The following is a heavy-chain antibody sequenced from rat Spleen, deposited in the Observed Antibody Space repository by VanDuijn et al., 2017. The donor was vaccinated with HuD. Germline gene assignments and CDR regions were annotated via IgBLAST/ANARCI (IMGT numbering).Heavy chain of an antibody. Sequence: EVQLVETGGGLVQPGRSMKLSCAASGFTFSNYGMAWVRQAPKKGLEWVAYISYDGGSTYYRDSVKGRFTISRDNAKSTLYLQMDSLRSEDTATYYCARRYYSGFDYWGQGVMVTVSS. V-gene: IGHV5-25*01. D-gene: IGHD1-1*01. J-gene: IGHJ2*01. CDR2: ISYDGGST. CDR3: ARRYYSGFDY. CDR1: GFTFSNYG.